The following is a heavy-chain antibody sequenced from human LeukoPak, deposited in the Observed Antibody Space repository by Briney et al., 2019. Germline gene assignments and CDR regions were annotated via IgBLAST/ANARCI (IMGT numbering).Heavy chain of an antibody. J-gene: IGHJ4*02. CDR3: ARVATGYSSAY. CDR2: ISSSSSYI. CDR1: GFTFSSYS. D-gene: IGHD6-19*01. Sequence: GGSLRLSCAASGFTFSSYSMNWVRQAPGKGLEWVSSISSSSSYIYYADSVKGRFTISRDNAKSSLYLQMNSLRAEDTAVYYCARVATGYSSAYWGQGTLVTVSS. V-gene: IGHV3-21*01.